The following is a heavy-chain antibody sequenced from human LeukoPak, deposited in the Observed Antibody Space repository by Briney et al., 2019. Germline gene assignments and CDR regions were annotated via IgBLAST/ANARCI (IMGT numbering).Heavy chain of an antibody. V-gene: IGHV4-4*07. Sequence: SETLSLTCTVSGGSISSYYWSWIRQPAGKGLEWIGRIYTSGSTNYNPSLKSRVTMSVDTSKNQFSLKLSSVTAADTAVYYCARGGRLTIFGVVITRVDAFDIWGQGTMVSVSS. D-gene: IGHD3-3*01. CDR3: ARGGRLTIFGVVITRVDAFDI. J-gene: IGHJ3*02. CDR1: GGSISSYY. CDR2: IYTSGST.